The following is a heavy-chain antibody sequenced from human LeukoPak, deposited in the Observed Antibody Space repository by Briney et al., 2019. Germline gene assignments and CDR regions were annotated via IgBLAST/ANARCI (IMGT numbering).Heavy chain of an antibody. CDR1: GFTFSDYY. D-gene: IGHD2-2*01. CDR2: ISSSGSTI. Sequence: PGGSLRLSCAASGFTFSDYYMSWIRQAPGKGLEWVSYISSSGSTIYYADSVKGRFTISRDNSKNTLYVQMNSLRAEDTAVYYCAKDADVVVSSYFDYWGQGTLVTVSS. V-gene: IGHV3-11*04. CDR3: AKDADVVVSSYFDY. J-gene: IGHJ4*02.